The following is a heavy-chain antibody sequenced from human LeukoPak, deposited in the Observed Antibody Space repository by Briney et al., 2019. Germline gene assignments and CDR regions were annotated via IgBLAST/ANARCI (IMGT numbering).Heavy chain of an antibody. D-gene: IGHD3-10*02. Sequence: GGSLRLSCAASGFTFSDYYMNWVRQAPGKGLEWVSGITGNGGTTYYADSVKGRFTISRDNAKNSLYLQMNSLRAEDTAVYYCAELGITMIGGVWGKGTTVTISS. V-gene: IGHV3-69-1*02. CDR2: ITGNGGTT. CDR3: AELGITMIGGV. CDR1: GFTFSDYY. J-gene: IGHJ6*04.